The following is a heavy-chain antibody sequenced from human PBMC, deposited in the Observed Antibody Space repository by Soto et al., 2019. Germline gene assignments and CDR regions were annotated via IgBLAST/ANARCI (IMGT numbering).Heavy chain of an antibody. D-gene: IGHD2-2*01. V-gene: IGHV2-26*01. CDR3: ARIKVPLGYCSSTSCYSHYYYYGMDV. CDR1: GFSLSNARMG. CDR2: IFSNDEK. Sequence: SGPTLVNPQESLTLTCTVSGFSLSNARMGVSWIRQPPGKALEWLAHIFSNDEKSYSTSLKSRLTIPKDTSKSQVVLTMTNMDPVDTATYYCARIKVPLGYCSSTSCYSHYYYYGMDVWGQGTTVTVSS. J-gene: IGHJ6*02.